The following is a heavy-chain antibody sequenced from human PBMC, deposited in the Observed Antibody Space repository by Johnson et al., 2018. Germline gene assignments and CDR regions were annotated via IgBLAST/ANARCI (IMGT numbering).Heavy chain of an antibody. J-gene: IGHJ6*03. CDR1: GFTFSGSA. CDR3: NRQQKVRGVIYYMDV. Sequence: VQLVQSGGGLVQPGGSLKLSCAASGFTFSGSAMHWVRQASGKGLEWVGRIRSKANSYATAYAASVKGRFTISRDESKNTAYLQMKSLKTEDTAVDYCNRQQKVRGVIYYMDVWGKGTTVTVSS. CDR2: IRSKANSYAT. D-gene: IGHD3-10*01. V-gene: IGHV3-73*01.